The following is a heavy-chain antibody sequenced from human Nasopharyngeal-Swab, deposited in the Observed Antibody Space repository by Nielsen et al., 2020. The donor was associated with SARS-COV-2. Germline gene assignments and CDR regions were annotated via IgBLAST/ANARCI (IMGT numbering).Heavy chain of an antibody. CDR3: ARDIDSSGYSGYWYFDL. J-gene: IGHJ2*01. CDR1: GFTFSSYS. V-gene: IGHV3-21*01. Sequence: GESLKISCAASGFTFSSYSMNWVRQAPGKGLEWVSSISSSSSYIYYADSVKGRFTISRDNAKNSLYLQMNSLRAEDTAVYYCARDIDSSGYSGYWYFDLWGRGTLVTVFS. D-gene: IGHD3-22*01. CDR2: ISSSSSYI.